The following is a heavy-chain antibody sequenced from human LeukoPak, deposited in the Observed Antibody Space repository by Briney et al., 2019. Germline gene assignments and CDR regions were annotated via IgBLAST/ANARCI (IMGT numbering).Heavy chain of an antibody. Sequence: SSSYIYYADSVKGRFTISRDNAKNSLYLHINSLRAEDTAVYYCARDLGYGDYPYYFDYWGQGTLVTVSS. CDR2: SSSYI. V-gene: IGHV3-21*01. D-gene: IGHD4-17*01. CDR3: ARDLGYGDYPYYFDY. J-gene: IGHJ4*02.